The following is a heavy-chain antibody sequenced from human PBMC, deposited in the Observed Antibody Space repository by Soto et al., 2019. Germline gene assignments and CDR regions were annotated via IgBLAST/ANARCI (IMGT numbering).Heavy chain of an antibody. CDR1: GFTFSSYA. CDR3: ARACGAARPRYYYGMDV. J-gene: IGHJ6*02. D-gene: IGHD6-6*01. V-gene: IGHV3-30-3*01. Sequence: QVQLVESGGGVVQPGRSLRLSCAASGFTFSSYAMHWVRQAPGKGLEWVAVISYDGSNKYYADSVKGRFTISRDNSKNTLYLQMNRLRAEDTAVYYCARACGAARPRYYYGMDVWGQGTTVTVSS. CDR2: ISYDGSNK.